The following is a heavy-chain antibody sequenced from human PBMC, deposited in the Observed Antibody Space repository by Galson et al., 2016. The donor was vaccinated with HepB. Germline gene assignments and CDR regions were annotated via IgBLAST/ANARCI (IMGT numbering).Heavy chain of an antibody. CDR3: ARDRAAVPAAELDF. CDR1: GYTFTGFY. V-gene: IGHV1-2*02. D-gene: IGHD2-2*01. J-gene: IGHJ4*02. Sequence: SVKVSCKASGYTFTGFYMHWVRQAPGQGLEWMGWINPNSGVTHYEQKFQGRVTMTRDMSISTVYMDLSRLTFDDTAVYYCARDRAAVPAAELDFWGQGTLVTVSS. CDR2: INPNSGVT.